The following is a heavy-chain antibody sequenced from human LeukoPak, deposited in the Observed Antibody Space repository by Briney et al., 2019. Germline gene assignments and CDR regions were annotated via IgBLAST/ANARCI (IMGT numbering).Heavy chain of an antibody. V-gene: IGHV3-30*02. CDR2: IRSDGSDK. Sequence: GGSLRLSCAASGFTFSTYGMHWVRQAPGKGLEWVAFIRSDGSDKYHADSVKGRFTISRDNSKNTLYLQMNSLRTEDTAVYYCARVRQLVLHYYYYMDVWGKGTTVTVSS. J-gene: IGHJ6*03. CDR1: GFTFSTYG. D-gene: IGHD6-6*01. CDR3: ARVRQLVLHYYYYMDV.